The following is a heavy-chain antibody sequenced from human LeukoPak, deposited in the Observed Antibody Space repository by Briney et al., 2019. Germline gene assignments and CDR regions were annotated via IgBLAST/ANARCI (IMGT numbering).Heavy chain of an antibody. J-gene: IGHJ5*02. Sequence: GGSLRLSCAASGFTVSSNYMSWVRQAPGKGLEWVSVIYSGGSTYYADSVKGRFTISRDNSKNTLYLQMNSLRAEDTAVYYCARDYYYDSRVGWFDPWGQGTLVTVSS. V-gene: IGHV3-66*01. CDR1: GFTVSSNY. CDR2: IYSGGST. D-gene: IGHD3-22*01. CDR3: ARDYYYDSRVGWFDP.